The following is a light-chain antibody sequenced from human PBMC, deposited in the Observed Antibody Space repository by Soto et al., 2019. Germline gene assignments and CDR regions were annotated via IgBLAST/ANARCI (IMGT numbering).Light chain of an antibody. CDR2: AAS. CDR1: QGISSF. Sequence: IQLTQTPSSLSASVGDRVTITCRASQGISSFLAWYQQKPGKAPKLLIYAASSLQSGVPSRFSGSGFGTDFTLTITSLQPADFATYYCQQVESYPSTFGGGTKVEMK. V-gene: IGKV1-9*01. J-gene: IGKJ4*01. CDR3: QQVESYPST.